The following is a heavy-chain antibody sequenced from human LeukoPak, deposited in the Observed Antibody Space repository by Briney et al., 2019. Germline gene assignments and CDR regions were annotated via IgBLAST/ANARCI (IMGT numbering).Heavy chain of an antibody. CDR1: GFTVSSNY. CDR2: ISSTSTYM. V-gene: IGHV3-21*01. J-gene: IGHJ5*02. CDR3: ARGGTWFDP. Sequence: GGSLRLSFAASGFTVSSNYMSWVSQAPGKGLEWVSSISSTSTYMYYADSVKGRFTISRDNAKTSLYLQMNSLRAEDTAVYYCARGGTWFDPWGQGTLVTVSS. D-gene: IGHD1-26*01.